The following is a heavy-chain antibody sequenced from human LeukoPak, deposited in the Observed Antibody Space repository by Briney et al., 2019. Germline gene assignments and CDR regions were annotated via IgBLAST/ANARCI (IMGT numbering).Heavy chain of an antibody. Sequence: GGSLRLSCAASGFIFSSYSMNWVRQAPGKGLEWVPSISSSSRYIYYGDSVKGRFTISRDNAKKSLYLQMSSLRAEDTAVYFCARDFGSGSYLIFDYFDYWGQGALVTVSS. CDR3: ARDFGSGSYLIFDYFDY. V-gene: IGHV3-21*01. D-gene: IGHD3-10*01. CDR2: ISSSSRYI. J-gene: IGHJ4*02. CDR1: GFIFSSYS.